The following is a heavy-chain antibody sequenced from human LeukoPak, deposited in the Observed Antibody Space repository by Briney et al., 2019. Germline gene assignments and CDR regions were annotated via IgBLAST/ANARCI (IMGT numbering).Heavy chain of an antibody. CDR1: GLTFRRYW. V-gene: IGHV3-74*01. D-gene: IGHD6-19*01. CDR2: INTDGSDT. J-gene: IGHJ4*01. Sequence: QPGGSLSLSCAASGLTFRRYWMHWVRQAPGKGPVWVSRINTDGSDTIYADSVKGRFTISRDNAKNTLFLQMNSLRAEDTAVYYCARDESVTGPTTFDYWGQGTLVTVSS. CDR3: ARDESVTGPTTFDY.